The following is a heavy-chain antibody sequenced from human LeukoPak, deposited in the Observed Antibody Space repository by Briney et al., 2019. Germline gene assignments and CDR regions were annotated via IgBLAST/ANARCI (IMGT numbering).Heavy chain of an antibody. D-gene: IGHD1-14*01. CDR3: ARLNKPGWFDP. CDR1: GGSISSGSYY. J-gene: IGHJ5*02. Sequence: SQTLSLTCTVSGGSISSGSYYWSWIRQPPGKGLEWSGEINHSGSTNYNPSLKSRVTISVDTSKNQFSLKLTSVTAADTAVYYCARLNKPGWFDPWGQGTLVTVSS. V-gene: IGHV4-39*01. CDR2: INHSGST.